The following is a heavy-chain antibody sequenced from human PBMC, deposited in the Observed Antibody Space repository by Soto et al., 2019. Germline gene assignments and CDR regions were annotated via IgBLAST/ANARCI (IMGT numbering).Heavy chain of an antibody. CDR2: ISYDGSNK. Sequence: GGSLRLSCAASGFTFSSYGMHWVRQAPGKGLEWVAVISYDGSNKYYADSVKGRFTISRDNSKNTLYLQMNSLRAEDTAVYYCAKEVTGYYLEGDNWFDPWGQGTLVTVSS. V-gene: IGHV3-30*18. J-gene: IGHJ5*02. CDR3: AKEVTGYYLEGDNWFDP. CDR1: GFTFSSYG. D-gene: IGHD3-9*01.